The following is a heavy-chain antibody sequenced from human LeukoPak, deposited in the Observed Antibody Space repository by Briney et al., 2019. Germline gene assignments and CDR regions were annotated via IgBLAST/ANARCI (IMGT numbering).Heavy chain of an antibody. CDR3: AREVEKVPPARGVYYYYYMDV. CDR2: INSDGRTT. D-gene: IGHD2-2*01. J-gene: IGHJ6*03. CDR1: GFTLRSYW. Sequence: GGSLKLSCAASGFTLRSYWMYWVRQAPGKGLVWVSRINSDGRTTHYAESVKGRFTISRDNAKNTLYLQMNSLRAEDTAVYYCAREVEKVPPARGVYYYYYMDVWGKGTSVTVS. V-gene: IGHV3-74*01.